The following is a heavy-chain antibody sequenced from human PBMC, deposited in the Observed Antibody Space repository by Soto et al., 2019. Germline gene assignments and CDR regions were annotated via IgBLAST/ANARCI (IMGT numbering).Heavy chain of an antibody. D-gene: IGHD1-26*01. CDR1: GGYIISRGCY. Sequence: SETQSLSYTVTGGYIISRGCYWSWFRQHAGKGLEWIGYIYYSGYTNYSPSLKSRVTVSRDTSKNQFSLRLTSVTAADTAVYYCARSRIWEQHFDSWGRGTLVTVSS. CDR2: IYYSGYT. V-gene: IGHV4-31*03. CDR3: ARSRIWEQHFDS. J-gene: IGHJ4*02.